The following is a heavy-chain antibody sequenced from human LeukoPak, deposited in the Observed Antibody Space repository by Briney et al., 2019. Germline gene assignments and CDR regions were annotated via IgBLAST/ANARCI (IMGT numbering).Heavy chain of an antibody. J-gene: IGHJ4*02. V-gene: IGHV3-30*04. D-gene: IGHD3-22*01. CDR2: ISYDGSNK. CDR3: AGGYYDSSGYFAQFDY. CDR1: GFTFSSYA. Sequence: GRSLRLSRAASGFTFSSYAMHWVRQAPGKGLEWVAVISYDGSNKYYADSVKGRFTISRDNSKNTLYLQMNSLRAEDTAVYYCAGGYYDSSGYFAQFDYWGRGNLVTVSS.